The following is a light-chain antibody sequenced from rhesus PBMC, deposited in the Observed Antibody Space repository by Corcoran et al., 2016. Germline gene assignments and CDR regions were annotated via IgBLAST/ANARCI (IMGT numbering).Light chain of an antibody. J-gene: IGKJ1*01. CDR3: QQYSTSPPT. Sequence: DIQMTQSPSSLSASVGDRVTITCRTSENVNNCLHWYHQKPGRSPKLLIYKASSLQSGVPSRFSGSGSGTDFTLNISSLQSEDLASYYCQQYSTSPPTFGQGTKVEIK. CDR2: KAS. CDR1: ENVNNC. V-gene: IGKV1-74*01.